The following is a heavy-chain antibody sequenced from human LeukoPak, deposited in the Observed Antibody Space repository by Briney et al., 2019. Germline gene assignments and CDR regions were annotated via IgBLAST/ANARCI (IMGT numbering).Heavy chain of an antibody. D-gene: IGHD3-10*01. Sequence: ASVKVSCKASGYTFTGYYMHWVRQAPGQGLEWMGWINPNSGGTNYAQKFQGRVTMATDTSTSTAYMELRSLRSDDTAVYYCARRYYGSGSYYNWDLGLRYYYYYMDVWGKGTTVTISS. CDR3: ARRYYGSGSYYNWDLGLRYYYYYMDV. V-gene: IGHV1-2*02. CDR1: GYTFTGYY. J-gene: IGHJ6*03. CDR2: INPNSGGT.